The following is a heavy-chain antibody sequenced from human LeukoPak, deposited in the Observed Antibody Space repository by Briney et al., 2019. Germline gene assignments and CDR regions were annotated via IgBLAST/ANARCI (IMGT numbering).Heavy chain of an antibody. J-gene: IGHJ4*02. V-gene: IGHV3-23*01. CDR1: GFTFSSYA. D-gene: IGHD3-22*01. Sequence: GGSLRLSCAASGFTFSSYAMSWVRQAPGKGLEWVSGISGSGSSTYYVDSVKGRFTISRDNSKNTLYMQMTSLRAEDTAVYFCAKQSAGSAAWYSLHYDLWGQGTLVTVSS. CDR2: ISGSGSST. CDR3: AKQSAGSAAWYSLHYDL.